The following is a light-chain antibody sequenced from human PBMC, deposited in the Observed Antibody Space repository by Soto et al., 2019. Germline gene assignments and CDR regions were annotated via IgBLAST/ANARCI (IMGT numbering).Light chain of an antibody. CDR1: SSDVGGYNF. CDR3: SSYTSSGTYV. Sequence: QSALTRPASVSGSPGQSITISCTGTSSDVGGYNFVSWYQQHPDKAPKLMIYDVTSRPSGVSIRFSGSKSGSTASMTISTLQPEDAADYYSSSYTSSGTYVFGSGTKLTVL. J-gene: IGLJ1*01. V-gene: IGLV2-14*01. CDR2: DVT.